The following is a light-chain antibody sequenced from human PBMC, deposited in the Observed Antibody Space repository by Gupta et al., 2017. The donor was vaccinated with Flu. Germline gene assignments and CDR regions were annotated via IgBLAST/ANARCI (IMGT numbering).Light chain of an antibody. V-gene: IGKV2-28*01. Sequence: DIVMTQSPLSLPVTPGEPASITCTSSQSLLHSNGYMFVDWYLQKPGQPPQLLIFLGSNRAYGVPDRFSGSGSGTDFTLKISRVEAEDVGVYYCMQDLKTLTFGQGTRLEIK. CDR1: QSLLHSNGYMF. CDR2: LGS. CDR3: MQDLKTLT. J-gene: IGKJ5*01.